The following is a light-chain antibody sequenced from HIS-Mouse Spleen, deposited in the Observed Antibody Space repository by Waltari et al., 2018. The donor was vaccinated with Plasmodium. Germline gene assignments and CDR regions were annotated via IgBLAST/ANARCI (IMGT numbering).Light chain of an antibody. V-gene: IGKV3-20*01. CDR1: QSVSSSY. CDR3: QKYNSAWT. Sequence: EIVLTQSPGTLSLSPGERATLSCRASQSVSSSYLAWYQQKPGQAPRLLIYAASTLQSGVPSRFSGSGSGTDFTLTISSLQPEDVATYYCQKYNSAWTFGQGTKVEIK. J-gene: IGKJ1*01. CDR2: AAS.